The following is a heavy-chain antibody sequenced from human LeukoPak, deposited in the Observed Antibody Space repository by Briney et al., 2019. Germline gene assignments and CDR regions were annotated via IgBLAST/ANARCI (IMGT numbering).Heavy chain of an antibody. V-gene: IGHV4-59*01. CDR2: MYYITST. CDR3: AREGDFRNFDY. D-gene: IGHD2-21*02. J-gene: IGHJ4*02. CDR1: SGSISRYY. Sequence: SEPLSLTCTVSSGSISRYYWSCIRHPPGKALELVRHMYYITSTNYNPSLKSRVTISVDTSKNQFSLKLSSVTAADTAVYYCAREGDFRNFDYWGQGTLVTVSS.